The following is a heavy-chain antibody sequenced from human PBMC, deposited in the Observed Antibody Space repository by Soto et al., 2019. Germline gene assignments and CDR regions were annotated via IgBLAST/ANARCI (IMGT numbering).Heavy chain of an antibody. V-gene: IGHV1-2*04. Sequence: GASVKVSCKASGYTFTGYYMHWVRQAPGQGLEWMGWINPNSGGTNYAQKFQGWVTMTRDTSISTAYMELSRLRSDDTAVYYCASTVTTSYYYGMDVWGQGTTVTVSS. CDR2: INPNSGGT. J-gene: IGHJ6*02. CDR3: ASTVTTSYYYGMDV. D-gene: IGHD4-4*01. CDR1: GYTFTGYY.